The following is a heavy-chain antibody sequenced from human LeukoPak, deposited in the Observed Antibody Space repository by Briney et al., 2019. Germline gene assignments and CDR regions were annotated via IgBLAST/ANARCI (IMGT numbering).Heavy chain of an antibody. CDR1: GYTFTSYA. J-gene: IGHJ4*02. CDR2: INTNTGNP. D-gene: IGHD3-22*01. CDR3: ARAWVGYYYDSSGYYSIDY. Sequence: ASVKVSCKASGYTFTSYAMNWVRQAPGQGLEWMGWINTNTGNPTYAQGFTGRFVFSLDTSVSTAYLQISSLKAEDTAVYYCARAWVGYYYDSSGYYSIDYWGQGTLVTVSS. V-gene: IGHV7-4-1*02.